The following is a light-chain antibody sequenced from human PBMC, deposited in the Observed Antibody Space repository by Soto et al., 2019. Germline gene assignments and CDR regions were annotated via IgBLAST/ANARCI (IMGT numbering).Light chain of an antibody. J-gene: IGKJ5*01. CDR3: QQFDSLPIT. CDR1: QDITSS. V-gene: IGKV1-33*01. Sequence: DIQMTQSPSSLSASIGDRVTITCQASQDITSSLNWYQQKPGRAPKLLIYDASYLEPGVPSRLSGSGSGTHFTFTISSLQAEDIGTYYCQQFDSLPITFGQGTRLEMK. CDR2: DAS.